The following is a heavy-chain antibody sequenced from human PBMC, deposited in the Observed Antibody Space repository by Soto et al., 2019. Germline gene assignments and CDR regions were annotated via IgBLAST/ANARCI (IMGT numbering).Heavy chain of an antibody. CDR1: GFTFDDYA. CDR2: ISWNSGSI. J-gene: IGHJ3*02. D-gene: IGHD1-26*01. CDR3: AKEEATTWYSGIFFNI. V-gene: IGHV3-9*01. Sequence: GGSLRLSCAASGFTFDDYAMHWVRQAPGKGLEWVSGISWNSGSIGYADSVKGRFTISRDNAKNSLYLQMNSLRAEDTALYYCAKEEATTWYSGIFFNIGAQGTMVTVSS.